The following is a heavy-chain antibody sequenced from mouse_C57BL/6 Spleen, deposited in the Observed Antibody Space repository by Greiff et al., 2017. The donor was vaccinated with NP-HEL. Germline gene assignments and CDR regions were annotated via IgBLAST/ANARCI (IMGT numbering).Heavy chain of an antibody. J-gene: IGHJ2*01. D-gene: IGHD2-5*01. CDR3: ARRCYSNSFDY. Sequence: QVQLQQPGAELVRPGTSVKLSCKASGYTFTSYWMHWVKQRPGQGLEWIGVIDPSDSYTNYNQKFKGKATLTVDTSSSTAYMQLSSLKSEDSAVYYCARRCYSNSFDYWGQGTTLTVSS. CDR2: IDPSDSYT. CDR1: GYTFTSYW. V-gene: IGHV1-59*01.